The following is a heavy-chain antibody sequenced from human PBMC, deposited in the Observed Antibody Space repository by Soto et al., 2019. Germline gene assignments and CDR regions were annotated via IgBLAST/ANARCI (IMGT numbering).Heavy chain of an antibody. J-gene: IGHJ4*02. CDR3: ARSEMTYNRND. CDR2: ISGSGEMT. Sequence: GGSLRLSCAASGFTFRGDAMSWVRQAPGKGLEWVSSISGSGEMTHYAESVKGRFTISRDNSKNTLYLQMESLRAEDTALYYCARSEMTYNRNDWGQGTLVTVSS. CDR1: GFTFRGDA. D-gene: IGHD1-1*01. V-gene: IGHV3-23*01.